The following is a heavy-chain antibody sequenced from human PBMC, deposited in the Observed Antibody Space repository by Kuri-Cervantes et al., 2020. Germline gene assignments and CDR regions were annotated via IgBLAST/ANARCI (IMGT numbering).Heavy chain of an antibody. D-gene: IGHD6-19*01. V-gene: IGHV3-48*04. J-gene: IGHJ4*02. Sequence: GESLKISCAASGFTFTTYSMSWVRQAPGKGLEWVSYISSSGSTIYYADSVKGRFTISRDNAKNSLYLQMNSLRAEGTAVYYCARVISIAVAGGGYFDYWGQGTLVTVSS. CDR1: GFTFTTYS. CDR3: ARVISIAVAGGGYFDY. CDR2: ISSSGSTI.